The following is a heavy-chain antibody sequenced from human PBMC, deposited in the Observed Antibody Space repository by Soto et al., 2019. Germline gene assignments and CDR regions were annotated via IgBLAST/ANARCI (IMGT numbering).Heavy chain of an antibody. CDR3: ETSPSTLIGGVSIPPPYLSEMDV. J-gene: IGHJ6*01. Sequence: QVQLVQSGAEVKKPGSSVKVSCKASGGTFNRYAISWVRQAPGPGLEWMGGIIPIFGIGNDAQRFQGRVTSSAEAATGPVEILLGSLGSKVTGLHYCETSPSTLIGGVSIPPPYLSEMDVWYPGTRV. V-gene: IGHV1-69*01. CDR1: GGTFNRYA. D-gene: IGHD2-21*01. CDR2: IIPIFGIG.